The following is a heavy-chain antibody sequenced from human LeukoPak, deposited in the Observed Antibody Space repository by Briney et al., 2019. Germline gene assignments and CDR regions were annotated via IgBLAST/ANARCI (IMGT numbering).Heavy chain of an antibody. D-gene: IGHD3-3*01. CDR3: ARGKSGVVDY. Sequence: GGSLRLSCAASGFTFSPYSMHWVRQAPGKGLVWVSRINGDGSSTSYADSVKGRATISRDNAKNTLYLQMNSLRAEDTAVFYCARGKSGVVDYWGQGTLVTVSS. CDR1: GFTFSPYS. CDR2: INGDGSST. J-gene: IGHJ4*02. V-gene: IGHV3-74*01.